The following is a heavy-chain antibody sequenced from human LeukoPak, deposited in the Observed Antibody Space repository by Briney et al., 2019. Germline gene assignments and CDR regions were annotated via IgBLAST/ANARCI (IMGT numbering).Heavy chain of an antibody. CDR1: VFTFSSYS. CDR3: ARTVSGFDAFDI. D-gene: IGHD3-22*01. CDR2: ISSSSSTI. V-gene: IGHV3-48*01. J-gene: IGHJ3*02. Sequence: GGSLRLSCAASVFTFSSYSMNWVRQAPGKGLEWVSYISSSSSTIYYADSVKGRFTISRDNAKNSLYLQMNSLRAEDTAVYYCARTVSGFDAFDIWGQGTMVTVSS.